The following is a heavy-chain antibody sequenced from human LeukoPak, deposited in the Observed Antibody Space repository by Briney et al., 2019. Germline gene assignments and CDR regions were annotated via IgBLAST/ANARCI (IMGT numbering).Heavy chain of an antibody. V-gene: IGHV4-34*01. Sequence: SETQSLTCAVYGGSFSGYYWGWIRQPPGKGLEWIGEINHSGSTNYNPSLKSRVTISVDTSKNQFSLKLSSVTAADTAVYYCARGTKYCSSTSRYRALGWFDPWGQGTLVTVSS. CDR3: ARGTKYCSSTSRYRALGWFDP. CDR2: INHSGST. D-gene: IGHD2-2*02. CDR1: GGSFSGYY. J-gene: IGHJ5*02.